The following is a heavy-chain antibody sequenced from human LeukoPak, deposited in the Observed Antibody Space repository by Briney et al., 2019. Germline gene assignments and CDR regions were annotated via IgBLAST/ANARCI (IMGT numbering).Heavy chain of an antibody. CDR2: ISYDVSNK. J-gene: IGHJ3*02. CDR1: GFTFSTYG. V-gene: IGHV3-30*18. Sequence: GGSLRLSCAASGFTFSTYGMHWVRQAPGKGLEWVAVISYDVSNKYYADSVKGRFTISRDNSKNTLYLQMDSLRAEDTAVYYCAKEYLIWFGDFDAFDIWGQGTMVTVSS. D-gene: IGHD3-10*01. CDR3: AKEYLIWFGDFDAFDI.